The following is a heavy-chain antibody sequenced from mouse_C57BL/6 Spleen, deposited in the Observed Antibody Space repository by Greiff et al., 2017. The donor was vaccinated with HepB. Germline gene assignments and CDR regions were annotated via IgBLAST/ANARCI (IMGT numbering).Heavy chain of an antibody. D-gene: IGHD2-14*01. CDR3: ARNERRYPYYAMDY. Sequence: VQLQQSGPGLVQPSQCLSISCTASGFSLTSYGVHWVRQSPGKGLEWLGVIWSGGSTDYNAAFISRLSTSKDNSKSQVFFKMSRLQAEDTALYYYARNERRYPYYAMDYWGQGTSVTVSS. J-gene: IGHJ4*01. CDR1: GFSLTSYG. CDR2: IWSGGST. V-gene: IGHV2-2*01.